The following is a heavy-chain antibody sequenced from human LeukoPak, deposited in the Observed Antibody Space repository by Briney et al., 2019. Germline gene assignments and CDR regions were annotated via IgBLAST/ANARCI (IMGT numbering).Heavy chain of an antibody. Sequence: SETLSLTCTVSGGSISSYYWSWIRQPPGKGLELIGYIHYSGSTYYNPSLKSRVTISVDTSKNQFSLKLSSVTAADTAVYYCARVKGIRLPFDYWGQGTLVTVSS. D-gene: IGHD2-21*02. J-gene: IGHJ4*02. CDR1: GGSISSYY. CDR3: ARVKGIRLPFDY. V-gene: IGHV4-59*01. CDR2: IHYSGST.